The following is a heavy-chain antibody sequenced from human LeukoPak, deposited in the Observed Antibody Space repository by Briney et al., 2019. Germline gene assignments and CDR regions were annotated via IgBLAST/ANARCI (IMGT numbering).Heavy chain of an antibody. CDR2: INHSGST. J-gene: IGHJ5*02. CDR3: EIHYGP. D-gene: IGHD3-16*01. Sequence: SETLSLTCAVYGGSFSGYYWSWIRQPPGKGLEWIGEINHSGSTNYNPSLKSRVTISVDTSKNHFTPKLTSVTAADTAVYCCEIHYGPWGQGTLVTVSS. CDR1: GGSFSGYY. V-gene: IGHV4-34*01.